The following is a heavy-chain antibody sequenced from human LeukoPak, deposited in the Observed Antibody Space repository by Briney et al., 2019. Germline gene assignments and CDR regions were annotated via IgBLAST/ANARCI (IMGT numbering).Heavy chain of an antibody. V-gene: IGHV4-4*07. CDR2: IYTSGST. J-gene: IGHJ4*02. CDR3: ARGEGRRYSYGYLGY. CDR1: GGSISSYY. D-gene: IGHD5-18*01. Sequence: SETLSLTCTVSGGSISSYYWSWVRQPAGKGLEWIGRIYTSGSTNYNPSLKSRVTMSVDTSTNQFSLKLSSVFDADTAVYYCARGEGRRYSYGYLGYWGQGTLVTVSS.